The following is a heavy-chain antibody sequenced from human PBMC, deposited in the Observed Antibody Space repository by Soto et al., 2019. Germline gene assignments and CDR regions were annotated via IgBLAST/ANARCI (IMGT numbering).Heavy chain of an antibody. CDR3: TRDGDRIAART. CDR2: IIPIFGAT. D-gene: IGHD6-6*01. CDR1: GGDFSKYS. V-gene: IGHV1-69*01. J-gene: IGHJ1*01. Sequence: QVQLVQSGAEVKKPGSSVRVSCTVSGGDFSKYSISWVRLAPGQGLEWVGGIIPIFGATNYAQRFQGRVMITADESSTTAYMDLSGLRHEDTALYYCTRDGDRIAARTWGQGTLVTVSS.